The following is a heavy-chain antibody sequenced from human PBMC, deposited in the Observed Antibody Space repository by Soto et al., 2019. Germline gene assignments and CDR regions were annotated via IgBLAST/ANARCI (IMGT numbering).Heavy chain of an antibody. V-gene: IGHV3-66*01. D-gene: IGHD3-10*01. Sequence: EVQLVESGGGLVQPGGSLRLSCAASGFTVSSNYMSWVRQAPGKGLEWVSVIYSGGSTYYDDYVKGRFTISRDNSKNTLYVQMNSLSAEDTAVYYCARAARQRGEYYYYYYMDVWGKGTTVTVSS. J-gene: IGHJ6*03. CDR3: ARAARQRGEYYYYYYMDV. CDR2: IYSGGST. CDR1: GFTVSSNY.